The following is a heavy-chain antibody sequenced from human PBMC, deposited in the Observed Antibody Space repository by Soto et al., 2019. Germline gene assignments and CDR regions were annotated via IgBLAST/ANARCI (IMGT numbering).Heavy chain of an antibody. J-gene: IGHJ2*01. D-gene: IGHD3-3*01. CDR2: IYWDDDK. CDR3: AHSEWSCSDSYSRWYFGL. V-gene: IGHV2-5*02. Sequence: QITLKESGPTLVKPTQTLTLTCTFSGFSLTTGGVAVGWIRQPPGKALEWLALIYWDDDKRYSPSLKSRPSIPKDRSKNPVVPTITNMDPVDTATSYCAHSEWSCSDSYSRWYFGLWGRGTLVTVSS. CDR1: GFSLTTGGVA.